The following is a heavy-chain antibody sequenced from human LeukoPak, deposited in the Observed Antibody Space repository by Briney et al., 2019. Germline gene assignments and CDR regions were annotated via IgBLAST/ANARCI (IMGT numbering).Heavy chain of an antibody. Sequence: SETLSLTCTVSGGSISSYYWSWIRQPAGKELEWIGRIYTSGSTNYDPSLKSRVTMSVDTSKNQFSLKLSSVTAADTAVYYCASSRGIAVAGTRLSDAFDIWGQGTMVTVSS. CDR1: GGSISSYY. D-gene: IGHD6-19*01. CDR2: IYTSGST. CDR3: ASSRGIAVAGTRLSDAFDI. V-gene: IGHV4-4*07. J-gene: IGHJ3*02.